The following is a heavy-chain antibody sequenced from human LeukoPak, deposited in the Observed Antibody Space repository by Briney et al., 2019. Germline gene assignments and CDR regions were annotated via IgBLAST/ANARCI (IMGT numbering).Heavy chain of an antibody. CDR3: ARIEVYNYDSSGYNYFDY. J-gene: IGHJ4*02. V-gene: IGHV4-34*01. D-gene: IGHD3-22*01. Sequence: SETLSLTCAVYGGSFSGYYWSWIRQPPGKGLEWIGEINHSGSTNYNPSLKSRVTISVDTSKNQFSLKLSSVTAADTAVYYCARIEVYNYDSSGYNYFDYWGQGTLVIVSS. CDR2: INHSGST. CDR1: GGSFSGYY.